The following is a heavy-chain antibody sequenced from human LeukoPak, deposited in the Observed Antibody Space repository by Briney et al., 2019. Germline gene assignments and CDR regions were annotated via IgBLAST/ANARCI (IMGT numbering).Heavy chain of an antibody. D-gene: IGHD2-2*01. Sequence: SETLSLICTVSGGSISSYYWSWVPQPAGKGLEWIGRIYTSGCTNYNTSLKSRVTMSVDTSKNQFSLKLSSVTAADTAVYYCARDLKVRYCSSTSCSDYYYMDVWGKGPRSPSP. CDR2: IYTSGCT. CDR1: GGSISSYY. CDR3: ARDLKVRYCSSTSCSDYYYMDV. V-gene: IGHV4-4*07. J-gene: IGHJ6*03.